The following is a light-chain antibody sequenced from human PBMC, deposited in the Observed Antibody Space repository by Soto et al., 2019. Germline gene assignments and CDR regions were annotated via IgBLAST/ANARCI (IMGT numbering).Light chain of an antibody. CDR1: SSDVGGYNY. J-gene: IGLJ1*01. Sequence: QSALTQPASVSGSPGQSITISCTGTSSDVGGYNYVSWYQQHPGKAPKLMIYEVSNRPSGVSNRFSGSKSGNTASLTVSGLQGEDEAAYYCSSYTSTGTQVFGTGTKVTVL. V-gene: IGLV2-14*01. CDR2: EVS. CDR3: SSYTSTGTQV.